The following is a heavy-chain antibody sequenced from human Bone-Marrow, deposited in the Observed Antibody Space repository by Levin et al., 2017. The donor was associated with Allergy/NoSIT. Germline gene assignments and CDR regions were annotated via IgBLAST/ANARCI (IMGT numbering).Heavy chain of an antibody. V-gene: IGHV3-43D*04. J-gene: IGHJ4*02. CDR1: GDPFGDYA. D-gene: IGHD5-24*01. Sequence: GGSLRLSCVTSGDPFGDYAMHWVRQAPGKGLEWVSLISWDGSNTHYVDSVKGRFIISRDNSKSSLYLQMESLRVEDTGLYYCVRDDGYNSPSDSWGQGTLVTVSS. CDR3: VRDDGYNSPSDS. CDR2: ISWDGSNT.